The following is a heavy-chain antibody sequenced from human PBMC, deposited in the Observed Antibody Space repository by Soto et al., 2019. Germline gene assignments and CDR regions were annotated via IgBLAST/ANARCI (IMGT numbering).Heavy chain of an antibody. D-gene: IGHD3-9*01. CDR2: VSHSGNT. Sequence: PSETLSLTCAVSGGSISNGGYSWSWLRQPPGKGLEWIGFVSHSGNTYYNPSLRSRVIISIDKSRNHFSLGLKSVTAADTAMHYCARTSYDILTGRLDAFDVWGQGTMVTVSS. CDR3: ARTSYDILTGRLDAFDV. CDR1: GGSISNGGYS. J-gene: IGHJ3*01. V-gene: IGHV4-30-2*01.